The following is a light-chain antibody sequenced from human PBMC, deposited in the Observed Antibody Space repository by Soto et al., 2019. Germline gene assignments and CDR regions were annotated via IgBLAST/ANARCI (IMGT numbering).Light chain of an antibody. CDR2: GAS. CDR3: QQYGSSPPLT. CDR1: QSVSSSY. J-gene: IGKJ4*01. V-gene: IGKV3-20*01. Sequence: EIVLTQSPDTLSLSPGERATLSCRASQSVSSSYLAWYQQKVGQAPRLLIYGASSRATGIPDRFSGSGSETDFTLTISRLEPEDFAVYYCQQYGSSPPLTFGGGTNVEIK.